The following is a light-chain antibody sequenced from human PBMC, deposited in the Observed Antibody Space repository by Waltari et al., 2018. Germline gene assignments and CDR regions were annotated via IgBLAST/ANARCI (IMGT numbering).Light chain of an antibody. Sequence: DIQMTQSPSTLSASVGDRVTITCRASQSISNYLAWYQQKPGKAPNLLIYKASILKSGVSSRFSSSGSGTQFTLTISSLQPGDFATYFCQQYNTYSSVGQGTKLEIK. CDR1: QSISNY. CDR2: KAS. J-gene: IGKJ2*01. V-gene: IGKV1-5*03. CDR3: QQYNTYSS.